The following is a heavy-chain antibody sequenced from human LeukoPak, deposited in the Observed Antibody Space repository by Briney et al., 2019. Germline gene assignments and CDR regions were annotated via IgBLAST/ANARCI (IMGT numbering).Heavy chain of an antibody. V-gene: IGHV4-39*01. D-gene: IGHD3-10*01. CDR2: IHYSGST. J-gene: IGHJ4*02. CDR1: GGSISSGNHH. CDR3: ARVLSGSQFDY. Sequence: SETLSLTCTVSGGSISSGNHHWAWIRQPPGKDLEWIGSIHYSGSTYYNPSLKSRVTISVDTSKNQFSLKLSSVTAADTAVYYCARVLSGSQFDYWGQGTLVTVSS.